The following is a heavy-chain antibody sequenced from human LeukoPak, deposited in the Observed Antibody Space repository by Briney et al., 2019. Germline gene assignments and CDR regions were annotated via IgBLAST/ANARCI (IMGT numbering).Heavy chain of an antibody. D-gene: IGHD3-9*01. CDR1: GGSFSGYY. V-gene: IGHV4-34*01. Sequence: PSETLSLTCAVYGGSFSGYYWSWIRQPPGKGLEWIGEINHSGSTNYNPSLKSRVTISVDKSKNQFSLKLSSVTAADTAVYYCARVREQLRYFDWLLYGDAFDIWGQGTMVTVSS. CDR2: INHSGST. CDR3: ARVREQLRYFDWLLYGDAFDI. J-gene: IGHJ3*02.